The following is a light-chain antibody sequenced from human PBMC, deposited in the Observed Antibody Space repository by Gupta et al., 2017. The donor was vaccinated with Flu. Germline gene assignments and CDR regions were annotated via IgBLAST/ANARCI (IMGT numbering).Light chain of an antibody. CDR3: SAYTSTDAVV. V-gene: IGLV2-14*01. CDR2: EVS. J-gene: IGLJ2*01. CDR1: SSDVGGYNC. Sequence: QSALTQPASVSGSPGQSITISCTGTSSDVGGYNCVSWYQQHPGKAPKLMIYEVSKRPAGVSNRFSGSKSGNTASLTISGLQAEDEADYYCSAYTSTDAVVFGGGTKLTVL.